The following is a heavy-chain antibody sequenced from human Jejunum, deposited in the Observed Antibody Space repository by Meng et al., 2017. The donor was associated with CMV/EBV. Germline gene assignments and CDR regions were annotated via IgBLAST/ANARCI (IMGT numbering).Heavy chain of an antibody. D-gene: IGHD5-12*01. CDR2: IGWDGDK. V-gene: IGHV2-70*20. J-gene: IGHJ4*02. Sequence: FSLSARGTCVSWVRQPPGKALEWLALIGWDGDKYYNTFLKTRLSISKDTSKNEVVLTMTNMDPVDTATYYCARIHGPSGYYDFDYWGQGTLVTVSS. CDR3: ARIHGPSGYYDFDY. CDR1: FSLSARGTC.